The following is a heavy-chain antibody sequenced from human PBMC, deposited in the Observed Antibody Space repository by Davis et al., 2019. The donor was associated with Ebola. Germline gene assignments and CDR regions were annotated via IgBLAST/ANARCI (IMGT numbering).Heavy chain of an antibody. D-gene: IGHD2-15*01. CDR2: IGLSGSPT. J-gene: IGHJ4*02. V-gene: IGHV3-11*01. CDR1: GFTFSDYY. Sequence: GGSLRLSCAVSGFTFSDYYMTWIRQAPGKGLEWISYIGLSGSPTYYADSVKGRFTISRDNSKNTLYLQMNSLRAEDTAVYYCAKTDCSGGSCYSVDYWGQGTLVTVSS. CDR3: AKTDCSGGSCYSVDY.